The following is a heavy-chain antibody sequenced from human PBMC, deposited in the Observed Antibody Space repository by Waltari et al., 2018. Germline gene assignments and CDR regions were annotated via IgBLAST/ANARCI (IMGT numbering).Heavy chain of an antibody. D-gene: IGHD7-27*01. Sequence: EVQLVESGGGLIQPGGSLRLSCEASGFSVSNNYMGWVRQAPGKGLEWVSVIYSGGDTDDADAVRGRFTISRDTSQNTVYLQMHSLRVDDTALYYCAKWTGGSLGAFDNWGQGTMVTVSS. CDR3: AKWTGGSLGAFDN. CDR2: IYSGGDT. J-gene: IGHJ3*02. CDR1: GFSVSNNY. V-gene: IGHV3-53*01.